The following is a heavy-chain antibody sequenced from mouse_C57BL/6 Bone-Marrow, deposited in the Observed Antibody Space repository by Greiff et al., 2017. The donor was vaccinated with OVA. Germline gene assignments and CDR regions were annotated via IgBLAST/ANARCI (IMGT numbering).Heavy chain of an antibody. Sequence: EVKLEESGGGLVKPGGSLKLSCAASGFAFSSYDMSWVRQTPEKRLEWVAYISSGGGSTYYPDTVKGRFTISRDNAKNTLYLQMSSLKSEDTAMYYCARLGRTTIYWGQGTLVTVSA. J-gene: IGHJ3*01. V-gene: IGHV5-12-1*01. D-gene: IGHD2-12*01. CDR2: ISSGGGST. CDR3: ARLGRTTIY. CDR1: GFAFSSYD.